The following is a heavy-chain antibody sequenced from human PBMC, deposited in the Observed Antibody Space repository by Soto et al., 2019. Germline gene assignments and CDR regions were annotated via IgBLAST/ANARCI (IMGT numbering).Heavy chain of an antibody. V-gene: IGHV1-3*05. J-gene: IGHJ4*02. CDR3: ARCAAGFDY. Sequence: QVQFVQSGAEEKKPGASVKVSCKASGYTFTSYAMHWVRQAPGQRLEWMGWINAGNGNTKYSQKFQGRVSITRDTSASTAYMELGSLRSEDTAVYYCARCAAGFDYWGPGTLVTVSS. CDR1: GYTFTSYA. D-gene: IGHD6-13*01. CDR2: INAGNGNT.